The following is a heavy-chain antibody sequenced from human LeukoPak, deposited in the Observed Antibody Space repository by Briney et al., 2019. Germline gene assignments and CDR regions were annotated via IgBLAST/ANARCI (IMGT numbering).Heavy chain of an antibody. CDR3: AKVEPPSGLRYFDWAEFDY. CDR2: IKQDGSEK. D-gene: IGHD3-9*01. CDR1: GFTFSSYW. V-gene: IGHV3-7*03. Sequence: GGSLRLSCAASGFTFSSYWMSWVRQAPGKGLEWVANIKQDGSEKYDVDSVKGRFTISRDNAKNSLYLQMNSLRAEDTAVYYCAKVEPPSGLRYFDWAEFDYWGQGTLVTVSS. J-gene: IGHJ4*02.